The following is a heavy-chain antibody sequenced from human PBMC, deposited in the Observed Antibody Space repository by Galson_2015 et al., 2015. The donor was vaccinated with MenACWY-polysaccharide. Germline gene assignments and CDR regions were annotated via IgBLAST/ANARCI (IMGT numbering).Heavy chain of an antibody. Sequence: SVKVSCKASGYIFTSYGISWVRQAPGQGLEWMGWISVYNGNTKYAQNLQGRVTMTTDTSTSTAYMELRSLRSDDTAVYYCARDFLSTVTTRPGYWGQGTLVTVSS. CDR3: ARDFLSTVTTRPGY. V-gene: IGHV1-18*01. D-gene: IGHD4-17*01. CDR2: ISVYNGNT. J-gene: IGHJ4*02. CDR1: GYIFTSYG.